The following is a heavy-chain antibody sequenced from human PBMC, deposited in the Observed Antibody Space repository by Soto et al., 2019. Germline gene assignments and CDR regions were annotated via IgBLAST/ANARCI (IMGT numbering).Heavy chain of an antibody. CDR2: INPNSGGT. V-gene: IGHV1-2*04. CDR3: ARSDSSGRAEYFQH. Sequence: GASVKVSCKASGYTFTGYYMHWVRQAPGQGLEWMGWINPNSGGTNYAQKFQGWVTMTRDTSISTAYMELSRLRSDDTAVYYCARSDSSGRAEYFQHWGQGTLVTVSS. J-gene: IGHJ1*01. CDR1: GYTFTGYY. D-gene: IGHD3-22*01.